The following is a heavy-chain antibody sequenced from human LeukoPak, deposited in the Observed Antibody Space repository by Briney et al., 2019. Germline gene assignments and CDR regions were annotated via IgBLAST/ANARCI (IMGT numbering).Heavy chain of an antibody. CDR3: AKVLVGATYGTIDY. D-gene: IGHD1-26*01. J-gene: IGHJ4*02. Sequence: GGSLRLSCAVSGFTFSSYAMSWVRQAPGKGLEWVSGISGSGGGTYYAASVKGRFTISRDNSKNTLYLQMNSLRAEDTAVYYCAKVLVGATYGTIDYWGQGTLVTVSS. CDR2: ISGSGGGT. CDR1: GFTFSSYA. V-gene: IGHV3-23*01.